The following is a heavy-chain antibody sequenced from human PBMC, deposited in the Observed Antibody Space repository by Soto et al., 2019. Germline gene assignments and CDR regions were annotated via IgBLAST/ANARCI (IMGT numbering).Heavy chain of an antibody. CDR2: IKQDGSEK. CDR1: GFTFSNYW. J-gene: IGHJ4*02. V-gene: IGHV3-7*05. D-gene: IGHD6-13*01. CDR3: ARGSSSSWYYFDY. Sequence: PGGSLRLSCAASGFTFSNYWMSWVRQAPGKGLEWVANIKQDGSEKYYVDSVKGRFTISRDNAKNSLYLHMNSLRAEDTAVYYCARGSSSSWYYFDYWGQGTLVTVSS.